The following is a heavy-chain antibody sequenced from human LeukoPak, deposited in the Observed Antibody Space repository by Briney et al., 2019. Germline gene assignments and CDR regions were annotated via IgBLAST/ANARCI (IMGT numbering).Heavy chain of an antibody. CDR1: GYTFTSYG. J-gene: IGHJ6*02. CDR2: ISAYNGNT. CDR3: ARAIAAADSYGMDV. D-gene: IGHD6-13*01. Sequence: EASVKVSCKASGYTFTSYGISWVRQAPGQGLEWMGWISAYNGNTNYAQKLQGRVTMTTDTSTSTAYMELRSLRSDDPAVYYCARAIAAADSYGMDVWGQGTTVTVSS. V-gene: IGHV1-18*01.